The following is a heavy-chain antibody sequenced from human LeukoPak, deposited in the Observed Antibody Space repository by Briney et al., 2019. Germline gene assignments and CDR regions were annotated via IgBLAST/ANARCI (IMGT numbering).Heavy chain of an antibody. Sequence: KPGGSLRLSCAASGFTFSSYSMNWVRQAPGKGLEWVSSISSSSSYIYYADSVKGRFTISRDNAKNSLYLQMNSLRAEDTAVYYCARQYSSSFRRFDYWGQGTLVTVSS. CDR1: GFTFSSYS. V-gene: IGHV3-21*01. CDR2: ISSSSSYI. D-gene: IGHD6-6*01. J-gene: IGHJ4*02. CDR3: ARQYSSSFRRFDY.